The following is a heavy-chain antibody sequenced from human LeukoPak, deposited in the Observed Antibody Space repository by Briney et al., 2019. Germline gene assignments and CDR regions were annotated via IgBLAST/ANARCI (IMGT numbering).Heavy chain of an antibody. CDR1: GLTFSSYG. CDR3: AREDYDFWSGYYYGEPKYNWFDP. V-gene: IGHV3-30*03. D-gene: IGHD3-3*01. CDR2: ISYDGSNK. Sequence: GGSLRLSCAASGLTFSSYGMHWVRQAPGKGLEWVAVISYDGSNKYYADSVKGRFTISRDNSKNTLYLQMNSLRAEDTAVYYCAREDYDFWSGYYYGEPKYNWFDPWGQGTLVTVSS. J-gene: IGHJ5*02.